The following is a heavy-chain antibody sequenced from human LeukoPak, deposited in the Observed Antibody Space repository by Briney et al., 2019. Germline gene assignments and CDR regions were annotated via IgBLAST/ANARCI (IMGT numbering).Heavy chain of an antibody. V-gene: IGHV3-21*01. CDR3: AKEGDGYKRFGLDY. CDR2: ITSSSSYT. D-gene: IGHD5-24*01. J-gene: IGHJ4*02. Sequence: GGSLRLSCAAPGITFSNYNMNWVRQAPGKGLEWISSITSSSSYTFYADSVKGRFTISRDNSKNTLYLQMNSLRAEDTAVYYCAKEGDGYKRFGLDYWGQGTLVTVSS. CDR1: GITFSNYN.